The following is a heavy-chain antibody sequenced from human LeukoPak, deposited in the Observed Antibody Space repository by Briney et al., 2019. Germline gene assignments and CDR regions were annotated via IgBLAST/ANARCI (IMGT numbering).Heavy chain of an antibody. V-gene: IGHV3-23*01. D-gene: IGHD3-10*01. CDR1: GFTFSSYA. J-gene: IGHJ6*02. CDR2: IVTGGLTT. Sequence: PGGSLRLSCAASGFTFSSYAMRWVRQAPGKGREWVSTIVTGGLTTYYADSVKGRFTISRDNSKNTLYLQMNSLRADDTAVYYCARRSTSGNFYSGMDVWGQGTTVTVS. CDR3: ARRSTSGNFYSGMDV.